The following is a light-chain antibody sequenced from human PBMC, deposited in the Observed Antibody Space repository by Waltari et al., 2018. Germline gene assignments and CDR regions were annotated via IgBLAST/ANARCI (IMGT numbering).Light chain of an antibody. CDR3: AGWDDSLTGVV. V-gene: IGLV1-47*01. Sequence: QSVLTQPPSLSGTPGQRVTISCSGSSSNIGTTYVFWYQQFPGRAPKLLIDLDYTRPSGVPDRFSASKSGSSASLTISGLRPEDEADYHCAGWDDSLTGVVFGGGTKLTV. CDR2: LDY. CDR1: SSNIGTTY. J-gene: IGLJ2*01.